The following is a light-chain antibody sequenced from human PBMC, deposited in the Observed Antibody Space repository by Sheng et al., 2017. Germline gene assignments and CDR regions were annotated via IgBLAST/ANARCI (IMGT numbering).Light chain of an antibody. V-gene: IGLV3-21*03. CDR2: DDR. J-gene: IGLJ2*01. Sequence: SYLMTQSPSVSVALGKTASITCGGDHIGSKSVHWYQQKAGQAPLLVLYDDRDRPSGIPERFSGSTSGNTATLTISSVEAGDEADYYCQIWNSGGDHPGMVFGGGTKLTVL. CDR3: QIWNSGGDHPGMV. CDR1: HIGSKS.